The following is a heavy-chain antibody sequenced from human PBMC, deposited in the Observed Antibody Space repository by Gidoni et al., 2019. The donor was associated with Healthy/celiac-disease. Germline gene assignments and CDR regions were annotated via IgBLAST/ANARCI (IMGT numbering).Heavy chain of an antibody. Sequence: EVQLLESGGGLVQPGGSLRLSCAASGFTFSSYAMSWVRQAPGKGLEWVSDMSGSGGRTYYADSVKGRFTISRDNSKNTLYLQMNSLRAEDTAVYYCAKDRLSGVRYFDYWGQGTLVTVSS. CDR1: GFTFSSYA. D-gene: IGHD3-10*01. V-gene: IGHV3-23*01. CDR3: AKDRLSGVRYFDY. CDR2: MSGSGGRT. J-gene: IGHJ4*02.